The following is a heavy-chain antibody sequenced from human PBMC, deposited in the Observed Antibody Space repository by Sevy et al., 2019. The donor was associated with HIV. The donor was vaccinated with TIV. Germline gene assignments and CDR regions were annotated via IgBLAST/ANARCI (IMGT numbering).Heavy chain of an antibody. Sequence: GGSLRLSCAASGFTFSSYGMHWVRQAPGKGLEWVAAIWSDGSITYYADSVRGRFAISRDNSKNTVYLQMNNLRAEDTAIYFCAKDRIWELGDAFDIWGQGTMVTVSS. J-gene: IGHJ3*02. CDR2: IWSDGSIT. CDR3: AKDRIWELGDAFDI. CDR1: GFTFSSYG. D-gene: IGHD1-7*01. V-gene: IGHV3-33*06.